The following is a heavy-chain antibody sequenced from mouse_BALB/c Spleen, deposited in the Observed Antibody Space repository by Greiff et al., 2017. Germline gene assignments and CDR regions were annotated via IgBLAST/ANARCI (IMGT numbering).Heavy chain of an antibody. CDR2: ISSGGGST. Sequence: EVKVVESGGGLVKPGGSLKLSCAASGFAFSSYDMSWVRQTPEKRLEWVAYISSGGGSTYYPDTVKGRFTISRDNAKNTLYLQMSSLKSEDTAMYYCARQGYRYDGFAYWGQGTLVTVSA. CDR1: GFAFSSYD. D-gene: IGHD2-14*01. V-gene: IGHV5-12-1*01. CDR3: ARQGYRYDGFAY. J-gene: IGHJ3*01.